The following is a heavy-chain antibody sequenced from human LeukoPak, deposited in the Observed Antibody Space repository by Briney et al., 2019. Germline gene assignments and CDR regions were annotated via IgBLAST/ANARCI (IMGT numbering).Heavy chain of an antibody. CDR2: IIPIFGTA. D-gene: IGHD2-15*01. J-gene: IGHJ5*02. CDR1: GGAFSSYA. CDR3: ASAPLSCCSGGSCYSCWFDP. V-gene: IGHV1-69*05. Sequence: GASVKVSCKASGGAFSSYAISWVRQAPGQGLEWMGRIIPIFGTANYAQKFQGRVTITTDESTSTAYMELSSLRSEDTAVYYCASAPLSCCSGGSCYSCWFDPWGQGTLVTVSS.